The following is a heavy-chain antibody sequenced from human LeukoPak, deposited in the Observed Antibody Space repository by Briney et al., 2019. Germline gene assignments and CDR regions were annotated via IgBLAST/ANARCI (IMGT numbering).Heavy chain of an antibody. J-gene: IGHJ6*03. V-gene: IGHV3-30*02. CDR3: AKGLRELRYMDV. Sequence: PGGSLRLSCAASGFTFSSYGMHWVRQAPGKGLEWVAFIRYDGSNKYYADSVKGRFTISRDNSKNTLYLQMNSLRAEDTAVYYCAKGLRELRYMDVWGKGTTVTVSS. CDR1: GFTFSSYG. CDR2: IRYDGSNK. D-gene: IGHD1-26*01.